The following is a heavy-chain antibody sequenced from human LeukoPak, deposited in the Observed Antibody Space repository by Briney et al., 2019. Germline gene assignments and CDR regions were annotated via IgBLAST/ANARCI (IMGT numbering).Heavy chain of an antibody. CDR1: GYTFTSYG. Sequence: ASVKVSCKASGYTFTSYGISWVRQAPGQGLEWMGWISAYNGNTNYAQKLQGRVTMTTDTSTSTAYMELRSLRSDDTAVYYCARDKGLFCSSTSCYGGYWGQGTLVTVSS. J-gene: IGHJ4*02. V-gene: IGHV1-18*01. CDR2: ISAYNGNT. D-gene: IGHD2-2*01. CDR3: ARDKGLFCSSTSCYGGY.